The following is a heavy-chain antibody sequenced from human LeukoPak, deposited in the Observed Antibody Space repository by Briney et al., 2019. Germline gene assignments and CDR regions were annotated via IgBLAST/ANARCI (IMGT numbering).Heavy chain of an antibody. D-gene: IGHD4-17*01. J-gene: IGHJ6*03. Sequence: SETLSLTCAVYGGSFSGYYWSWIRQPPGKGLEWIGEINHSGSTNYNPSLKSRVAISVDTSKNQFSLKLSSVTAADTAVYYCAREKVTTKTYYYYMDVWGKGTTVTVSS. CDR1: GGSFSGYY. V-gene: IGHV4-34*01. CDR3: AREKVTTKTYYYYMDV. CDR2: INHSGST.